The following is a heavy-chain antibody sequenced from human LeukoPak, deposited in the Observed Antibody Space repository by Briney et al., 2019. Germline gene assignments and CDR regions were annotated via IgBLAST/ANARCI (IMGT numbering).Heavy chain of an antibody. CDR1: GYTFTGYY. D-gene: IGHD2-2*01. Sequence: ASVKVSCKASGYTFTGYYLHWVRQAPGQGLEWMGWINPNSGGTTYAQTFQGRVTMTRDTSISTAYMELSRLRSDDTAVYYCAREVVVAALRPRRQRNWFDPWGQGTLSPSPQ. V-gene: IGHV1-2*02. CDR3: AREVVVAALRPRRQRNWFDP. J-gene: IGHJ5*02. CDR2: INPNSGGT.